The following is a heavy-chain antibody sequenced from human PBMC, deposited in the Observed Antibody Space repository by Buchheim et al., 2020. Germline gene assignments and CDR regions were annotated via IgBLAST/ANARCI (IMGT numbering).Heavy chain of an antibody. CDR1: GFTFSSYA. V-gene: IGHV3-23*01. J-gene: IGHJ5*02. CDR3: AKDGTGSIAAAGRNWFDP. D-gene: IGHD6-13*01. Sequence: EVQLLESGGGLVQPGGSLRLSCAASGFTFSSYAMSWVRQAPGKGLEWVSAISGSGGSTYYADSVKGRFTISRDNSKNTLYLQMNSLRAEDTAVYYCAKDGTGSIAAAGRNWFDPWGQGTL. CDR2: ISGSGGST.